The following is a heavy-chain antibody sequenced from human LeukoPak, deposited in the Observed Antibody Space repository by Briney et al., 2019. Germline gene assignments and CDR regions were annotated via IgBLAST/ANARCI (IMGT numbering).Heavy chain of an antibody. CDR1: GSTFSSYS. V-gene: IGHV3-48*04. J-gene: IGHJ3*02. CDR2: ISSSSSTI. Sequence: QSGGSLRLSCAASGSTFSSYSMNWVRQAPGKGLEWVSYISSSSSTIYYADSVKGRFTISRDNAKNSLYLQMNSLRAEDTAVYYCAKGPPGDDYGGSDAFDIWGQGTMVTVSS. CDR3: AKGPPGDDYGGSDAFDI. D-gene: IGHD4-23*01.